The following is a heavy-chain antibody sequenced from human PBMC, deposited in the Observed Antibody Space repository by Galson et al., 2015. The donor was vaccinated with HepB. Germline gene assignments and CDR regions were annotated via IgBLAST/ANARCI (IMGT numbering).Heavy chain of an antibody. CDR1: GFTFSTYA. Sequence: SLRLSCAASGFTFSTYAGFWVRRAPGKGLDWVSGISGSGAGTYYEDSVKGRFTISRDNSKNMIYLQMNSLRVEDTAVYYCAKEYSGFHGASYVYYGIDVWGRGTTVSVSS. CDR3: AKEYSGFHGASYVYYGIDV. J-gene: IGHJ6*02. D-gene: IGHD6-19*01. V-gene: IGHV3-23*01. CDR2: ISGSGAGT.